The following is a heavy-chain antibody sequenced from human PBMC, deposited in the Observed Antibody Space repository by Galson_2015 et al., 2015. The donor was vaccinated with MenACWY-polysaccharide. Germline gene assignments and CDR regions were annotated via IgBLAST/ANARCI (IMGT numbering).Heavy chain of an antibody. J-gene: IGHJ5*02. D-gene: IGHD6-13*01. Sequence: SLRLSCAAAGFTFNIHTMHWVRQAPGKGLEWVALISYDGDDKYYADSVKGRFTISRDNHKNMVFLEMNSLRAEDTAVYYCVREGVGSNVLYWFDLWGQGTLVTVSS. CDR2: ISYDGDDK. CDR3: VREGVGSNVLYWFDL. CDR1: GFTFNIHT. V-gene: IGHV3-30-3*01.